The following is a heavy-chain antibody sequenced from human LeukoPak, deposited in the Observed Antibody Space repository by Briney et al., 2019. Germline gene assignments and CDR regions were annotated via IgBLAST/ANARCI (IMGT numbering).Heavy chain of an antibody. D-gene: IGHD2-21*01. CDR1: GASISSYY. V-gene: IGHV4-59*08. Sequence: SETLSLTCNVSGASISSYYWSWIRQPPGKGLEWIGYVYYSGSTDFNPSLKSRVSMSVDRSKNHFSLNLTNVTAADTAVYFCARHSSHYYSFDYWGQRTLVTVSS. J-gene: IGHJ4*02. CDR2: VYYSGST. CDR3: ARHSSHYYSFDY.